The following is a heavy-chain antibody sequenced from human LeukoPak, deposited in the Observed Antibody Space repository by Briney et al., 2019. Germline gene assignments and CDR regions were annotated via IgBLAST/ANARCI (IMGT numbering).Heavy chain of an antibody. Sequence: GGSLRLSCAASGFTFDDYGMSWVRQAPGKGLEWVSGINWNGGITGYADSVKGRFTISRDNAKNSLYLQMNSLRAEDTALYYCARSHRRFFWWAKVKFSGAFDIWGQGTMVTVSS. CDR2: INWNGGIT. CDR3: ARSHRRFFWWAKVKFSGAFDI. CDR1: GFTFDDYG. V-gene: IGHV3-20*04. J-gene: IGHJ3*02. D-gene: IGHD2-15*01.